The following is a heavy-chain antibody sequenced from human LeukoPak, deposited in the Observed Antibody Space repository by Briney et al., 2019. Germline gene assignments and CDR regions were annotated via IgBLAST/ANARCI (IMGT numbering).Heavy chain of an antibody. CDR2: INHSGST. V-gene: IGHV4-34*01. Sequence: SETLSLTCAVYGGSFSGYYWSWIRQPPGKGLEWIGEINHSGSTNYNPSLKSRVTISVDPSKNQFSLKLSSVTAADTAVYYCARALLSSGKTDYWGQGTLVTVSS. J-gene: IGHJ4*02. CDR1: GGSFSGYY. CDR3: ARALLSSGKTDY. D-gene: IGHD6-19*01.